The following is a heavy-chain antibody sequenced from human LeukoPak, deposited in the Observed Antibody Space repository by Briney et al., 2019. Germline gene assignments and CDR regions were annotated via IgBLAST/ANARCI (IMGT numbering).Heavy chain of an antibody. CDR2: ISSSSSYI. D-gene: IGHD3-22*01. V-gene: IGHV3-21*01. Sequence: GGSLRLSCAASGFTFSSYSMNWVRQAPGKGLEWVSSISSSSSYIYYADSVKGRFTISRDNAKNSLYLQMNSLRAEDTAVYYCVKDDVYYYDSSGYYPTVWGQGTTVTVSS. CDR1: GFTFSSYS. CDR3: VKDDVYYYDSSGYYPTV. J-gene: IGHJ6*02.